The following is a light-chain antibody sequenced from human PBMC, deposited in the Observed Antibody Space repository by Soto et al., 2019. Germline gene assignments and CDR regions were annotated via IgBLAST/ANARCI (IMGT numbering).Light chain of an antibody. J-gene: IGLJ3*02. CDR1: SSNIGTNT. Sequence: QSVLTQPPSASGTPGQRVTISCSGSSSNIGTNTVNWYQQLPGTAPKLLIYRTNQRPSGIPDRFSGSKSGTWASLDISGLQSEDEADYYCTAWDGSLDGRVFGGGTKLPVL. CDR3: TAWDGSLDGRV. V-gene: IGLV1-44*01. CDR2: RTN.